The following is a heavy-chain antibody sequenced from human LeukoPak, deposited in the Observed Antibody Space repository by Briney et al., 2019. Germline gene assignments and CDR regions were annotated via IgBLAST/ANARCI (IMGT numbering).Heavy chain of an antibody. Sequence: ASVKVSCKASGYTFTSYGISWVRQAPGQGLEWMGWISAYNGNTNYAQKLQGRVTMTTDTSTSTAYMELRSLRSDDTAVYYCARPEQQLVSGRLYYYGMDVWGQGTTVIVSS. D-gene: IGHD6-13*01. V-gene: IGHV1-18*01. J-gene: IGHJ6*02. CDR1: GYTFTSYG. CDR2: ISAYNGNT. CDR3: ARPEQQLVSGRLYYYGMDV.